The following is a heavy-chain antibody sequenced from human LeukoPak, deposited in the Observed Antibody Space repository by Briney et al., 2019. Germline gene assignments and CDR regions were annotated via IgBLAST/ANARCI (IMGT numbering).Heavy chain of an antibody. V-gene: IGHV3-21*01. CDR3: ARYSSSWQNAFDI. D-gene: IGHD6-13*01. Sequence: GGSLRLSCAASGFTFSSYRMHWVRQAPGKGLEWVSSITGSSNYIYYADSVKGRFTISRDNAKNSLYLQMNSLRAEDTGVYYCARYSSSWQNAFDIWGQGTMVTVSS. CDR1: GFTFSSYR. J-gene: IGHJ3*02. CDR2: ITGSSNYI.